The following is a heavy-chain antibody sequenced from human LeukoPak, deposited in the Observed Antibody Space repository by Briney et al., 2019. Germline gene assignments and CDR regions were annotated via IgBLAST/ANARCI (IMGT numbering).Heavy chain of an antibody. CDR2: IRYDGSHK. CDR3: AKVGNWNDVYYYMDV. J-gene: IGHJ6*03. CDR1: GFTFGSYG. V-gene: IGHV3-30*02. D-gene: IGHD1-1*01. Sequence: GGSLRLSCAASGFTFGSYGMHWVRQAPGKGLEWVSFIRYDGSHKYYADSVKGRFTISRDNSKNTLYLQMSSLRPEDTAVYSCAKVGNWNDVYYYMDVWGKGTTVTISS.